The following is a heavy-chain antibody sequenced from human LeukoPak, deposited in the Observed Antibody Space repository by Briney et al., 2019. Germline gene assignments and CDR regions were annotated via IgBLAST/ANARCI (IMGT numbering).Heavy chain of an antibody. J-gene: IGHJ4*02. CDR2: IVVGSGNT. V-gene: IGHV1-58*01. Sequence: GASVKVSCKASGFTFTSSAVQWVRQARGLRLEWIGWIVVGSGNTNYAQKFQERVTITRDMSTSTAYMELSSLRSEDTAVYYCAAYSGCYGRVDYWGQGTLVTVSS. CDR3: AAYSGCYGRVDY. CDR1: GFTFTSSA. D-gene: IGHD1-26*01.